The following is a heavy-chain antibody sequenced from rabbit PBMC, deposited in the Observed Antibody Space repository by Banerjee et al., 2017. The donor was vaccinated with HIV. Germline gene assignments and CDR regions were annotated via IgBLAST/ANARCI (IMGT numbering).Heavy chain of an antibody. CDR2: IYAGSSGST. V-gene: IGHV1S40*01. Sequence: QSLEESGGDLVKPGASLTLTCTASGFSFSSSYWIWWVRPAPGKGLEWIAGIYAGSSGSTYYASWAKGRFTISKTSSTTVTLQMTSLTAADTATYFCARDYAGDASVCFDLWGPGTLVTVS. D-gene: IGHD4-2*01. CDR1: GFSFSSSYW. J-gene: IGHJ6*01. CDR3: ARDYAGDASVCFDL.